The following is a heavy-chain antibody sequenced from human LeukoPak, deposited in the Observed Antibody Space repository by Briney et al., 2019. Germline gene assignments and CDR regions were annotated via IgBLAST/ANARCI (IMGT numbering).Heavy chain of an antibody. CDR1: GGSISSSSYY. CDR3: AGTLDCSSTSCPQGGAFDI. Sequence: SETLSLTCTVSGGSISSSSYYWGWIRQPPGKGLEWIGSIYYSGSTYYNPSLKSRVTISVDTSKNQFSLKLSSVTAADTAVYYCAGTLDCSSTSCPQGGAFDIWGQGTMVTVSS. CDR2: IYYSGST. D-gene: IGHD2-2*01. J-gene: IGHJ3*02. V-gene: IGHV4-39*01.